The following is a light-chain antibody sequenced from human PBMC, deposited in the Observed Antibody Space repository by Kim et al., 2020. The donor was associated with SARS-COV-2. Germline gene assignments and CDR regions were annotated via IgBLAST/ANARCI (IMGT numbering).Light chain of an antibody. J-gene: IGLJ2*01. Sequence: VTISCSGSSSNIGSNTVNWYQQLPGTAPKLLIYSNNQRPSGVPDRFSGSKSGTSASLAISGLQSEDEADYYCAAWVDSLNGPHVVFGGGTQLTVL. CDR1: SSNIGSNT. CDR3: AAWVDSLNGPHVV. V-gene: IGLV1-44*01. CDR2: SNN.